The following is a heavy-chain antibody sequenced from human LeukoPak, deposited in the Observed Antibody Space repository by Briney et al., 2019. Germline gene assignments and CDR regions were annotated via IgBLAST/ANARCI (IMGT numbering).Heavy chain of an antibody. V-gene: IGHV4-59*12. CDR2: IYYSGST. CDR1: GGSISSYY. J-gene: IGHJ5*02. Sequence: PSETLSLTCTVSGGSISSYYWSWIRQPPGKGLEWIGYIYYSGSTNYNPSLKSRVTISVDRSKNQFSLKLSSVTAADTAVYYCARVGLLRWFDPWGQGTLVTVSS. CDR3: ARVGLLRWFDP.